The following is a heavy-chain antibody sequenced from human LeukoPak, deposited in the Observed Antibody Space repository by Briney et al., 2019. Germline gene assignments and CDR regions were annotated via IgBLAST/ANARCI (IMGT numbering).Heavy chain of an antibody. J-gene: IGHJ6*04. CDR2: IKQDGSEK. CDR3: ARKAYGMDV. Sequence: GGSLRLSCAASGFTFSNYWMSWVRQAPGKGLEWVANIKQDGSEKYYADSVKGRFTISRDDANNSLYLQMNSLRAEDTAVYYCARKAYGMDVWGKGTTVTVSS. V-gene: IGHV3-7*03. CDR1: GFTFSNYW.